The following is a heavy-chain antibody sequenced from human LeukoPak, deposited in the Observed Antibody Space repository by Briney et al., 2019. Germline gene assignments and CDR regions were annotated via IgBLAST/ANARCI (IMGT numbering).Heavy chain of an antibody. Sequence: QPGGSLRLSCAASGFSFSTYAMHWVRQAPGKGLEWVALLSYDGSEKFYADSVKGRFTISRDNSKNTVDLQMNSLRAQDTAVYYCAKYGSGSDYYYYGLDVWGQGTTVTVSS. V-gene: IGHV3-30*18. CDR2: LSYDGSEK. CDR3: AKYGSGSDYYYYGLDV. J-gene: IGHJ6*02. CDR1: GFSFSTYA. D-gene: IGHD3-10*01.